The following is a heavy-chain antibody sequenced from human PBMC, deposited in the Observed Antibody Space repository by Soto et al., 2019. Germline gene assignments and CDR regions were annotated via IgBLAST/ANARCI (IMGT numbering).Heavy chain of an antibody. V-gene: IGHV3-33*01. J-gene: IGHJ4*02. D-gene: IGHD3-10*01. CDR2: IWYDGSNK. CDR1: GFTFSSYG. Sequence: QVQLVESGGGVVQPGRSLRLSCAASGFTFSSYGMHWVRQAPGKGLEWVAVIWYDGSNKYYADSVKGRFTXSRXXXXXXXXXXMNSLRAEDTAVYYCARRTGSNVDYWGQGTLVTVSS. CDR3: ARRTGSNVDY.